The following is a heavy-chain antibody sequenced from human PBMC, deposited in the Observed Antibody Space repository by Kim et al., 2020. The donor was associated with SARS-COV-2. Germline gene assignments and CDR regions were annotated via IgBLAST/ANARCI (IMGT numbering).Heavy chain of an antibody. V-gene: IGHV3-33*01. CDR3: ARDGGGTVTTYVGYFDY. J-gene: IGHJ4*02. D-gene: IGHD4-17*01. CDR1: GFTFSSYG. Sequence: GGSLRLSCAASGFTFSSYGMHWVRQAPGKGLEWVAVIWYDGSNKYYADSVKGRFTISRDNSKNTLYLQMNSLRAEDTAVYYCARDGGGTVTTYVGYFDYWGQGTLVTVSS. CDR2: IWYDGSNK.